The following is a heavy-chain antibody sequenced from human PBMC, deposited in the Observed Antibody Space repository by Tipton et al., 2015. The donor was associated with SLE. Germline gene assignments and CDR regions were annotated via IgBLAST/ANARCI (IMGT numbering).Heavy chain of an antibody. Sequence: TLSLTCAIYGGSFSGHYWSWIRQPAGKGLEWIGRIYFSGGTNYNPSLKSRVTLSVDTSKNQFSLKLTSVTAADTAVYYCARDFRANGNWFDPWGQGTLVTVSS. CDR3: ARDFRANGNWFDP. J-gene: IGHJ5*02. D-gene: IGHD3-3*01. V-gene: IGHV4-59*10. CDR2: IYFSGGT. CDR1: GGSFSGHY.